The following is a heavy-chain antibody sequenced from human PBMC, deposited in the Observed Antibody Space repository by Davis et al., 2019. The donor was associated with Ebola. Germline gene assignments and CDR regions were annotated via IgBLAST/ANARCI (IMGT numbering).Heavy chain of an antibody. CDR3: VRSGYSYGYGMDV. V-gene: IGHV1-46*01. CDR2: INPSGGST. J-gene: IGHJ6*01. CDR1: GYTFTGYY. Sequence: ASVKVSCKASGYTFTGYYMHWVRQAPGQGLEWMGIINPSGGSTSYAQKFQGRVTMTRDTSTSTVYMELSSLRSEDTAVYYCVRSGYSYGYGMDVWGQGTTVTVSS. D-gene: IGHD5-18*01.